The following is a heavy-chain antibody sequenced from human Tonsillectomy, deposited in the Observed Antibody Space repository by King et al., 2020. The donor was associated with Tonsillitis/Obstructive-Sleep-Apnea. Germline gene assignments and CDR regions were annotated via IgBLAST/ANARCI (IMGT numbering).Heavy chain of an antibody. CDR1: GFTFSTYA. CDR3: ARINQSYSGSCSFYY. CDR2: ISYDGSNE. V-gene: IGHV3-30*04. J-gene: IGHJ4*02. Sequence: VQLVESGGGVVQPGRSLRLSCAASGFTFSTYAMHWVRLAPGKGLEWVAVISYDGSNEYYADSVKGRFTISRDNSKNTLYLQMNSLRAEDTAVYYCARINQSYSGSCSFYYCGQGTLVSVSS. D-gene: IGHD1-26*01.